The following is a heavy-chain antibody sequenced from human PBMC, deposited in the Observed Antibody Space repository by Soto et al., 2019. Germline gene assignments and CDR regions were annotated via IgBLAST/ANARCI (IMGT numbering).Heavy chain of an antibody. CDR2: SSGYNGHT. D-gene: IGHD3-16*01. CDR3: AREGEMPYYYYGLDV. J-gene: IGHJ6*02. V-gene: IGHV1-18*01. Sequence: QVQLVQSGAEVRKPGASVKVSCKASGYTFTTYGISWVRQAPGQVLEWMGWSSGYNGHTKYAHKCQGRVTMTTDTPTSTVYMDLRSLRSDDTAVYYCAREGEMPYYYYGLDVWGQGTTVTVSS. CDR1: GYTFTTYG.